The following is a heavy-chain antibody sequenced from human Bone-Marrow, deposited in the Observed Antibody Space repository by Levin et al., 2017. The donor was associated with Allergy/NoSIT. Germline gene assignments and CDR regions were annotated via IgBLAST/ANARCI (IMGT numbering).Heavy chain of an antibody. J-gene: IGHJ5*02. V-gene: IGHV3-23*01. CDR2: ISASGSRT. D-gene: IGHD1-1*01. CDR3: AKDESTTVAADWFDP. Sequence: GESLKISCATSGFTFSRLDMSWVRQAAGKGLEWVSSISASGSRTYYADSVKGRFTISRDNSQNTLYLQMNSLTAEDTAVYYCAKDESTTVAADWFDPWGQGTLVTVSS. CDR1: GFTFSRLD.